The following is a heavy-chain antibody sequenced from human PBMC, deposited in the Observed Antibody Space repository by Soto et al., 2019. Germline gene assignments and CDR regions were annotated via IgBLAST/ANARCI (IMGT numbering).Heavy chain of an antibody. V-gene: IGHV3-23*01. CDR1: GFTFSTYA. CDR3: AKRSLSPSSGGGTCYSPCDY. Sequence: EVQLSDSGGGLVQPGGSLRLSCTASGFTFSTYAMSWVRQSPGTGLEWVSTITGSGTGTYYADSVKGRFTISRDNSKNTLYLQMISLRAEDTAVYYCAKRSLSPSSGGGTCYSPCDYWGQGTLVSVSS. D-gene: IGHD2-15*01. CDR2: ITGSGTGT. J-gene: IGHJ4*02.